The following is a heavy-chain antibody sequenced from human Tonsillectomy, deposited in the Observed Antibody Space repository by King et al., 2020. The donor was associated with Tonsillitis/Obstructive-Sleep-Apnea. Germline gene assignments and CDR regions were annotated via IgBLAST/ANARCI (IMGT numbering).Heavy chain of an antibody. J-gene: IGHJ5*02. CDR3: ARSYLSSPLYNWFDP. CDR2: INHSGST. V-gene: IGHV4-34*01. Sequence: VQLQQWGAVLLKPSETLSLTCAVYGGSFSGYYWSWIRQPPGKGLEWIGEINHSGSTNYNPSLKSRVTISVDTSKNQFSLKLSSVTAADTAVYYCARSYLSSPLYNWFDPWGQGTLVTVSS. D-gene: IGHD6-6*01. CDR1: GGSFSGYY.